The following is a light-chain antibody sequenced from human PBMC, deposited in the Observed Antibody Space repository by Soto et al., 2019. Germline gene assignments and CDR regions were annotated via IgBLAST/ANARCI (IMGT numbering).Light chain of an antibody. CDR3: QQYNEWPLT. CDR2: HAA. Sequence: EIVMTQSPATLSVSPGERATLSCRASQSVSNNVAWYQQKPGQAPRLLIYHAATRATGIPARFSGSGSGTEGTLTISSLQSEDCAVYYCQQYNEWPLTFGGGTKVEIK. J-gene: IGKJ4*01. V-gene: IGKV3-15*01. CDR1: QSVSNN.